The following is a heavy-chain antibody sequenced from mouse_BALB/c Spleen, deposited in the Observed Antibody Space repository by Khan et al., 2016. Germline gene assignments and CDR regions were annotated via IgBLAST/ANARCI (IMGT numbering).Heavy chain of an antibody. CDR2: IRNKANGYTT. V-gene: IGHV7-3*02. Sequence: EVELVESGGGLVQPGGSLRLSCATSGFTFIDYYMSWVRQPPGKALEWLGFIRNKANGYTTDFSESVKGRFTISRDNSQSILYLQMNTLRAEDSATYYCARDIDDYDGDSVMVYWGQGTSVTVSS. J-gene: IGHJ4*01. D-gene: IGHD2-4*01. CDR3: ARDIDDYDGDSVMVY. CDR1: GFTFIDYY.